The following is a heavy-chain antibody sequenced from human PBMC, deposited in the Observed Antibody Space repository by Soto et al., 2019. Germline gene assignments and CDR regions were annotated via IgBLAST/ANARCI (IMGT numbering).Heavy chain of an antibody. V-gene: IGHV1-69*02. CDR3: ARGEITYYYDSSGYFYYYYGMDV. D-gene: IGHD3-22*01. CDR1: GGTFSSYT. J-gene: IGHJ6*02. Sequence: SVKVSCKASGGTFSSYTISWVRQAPGQGLEWMGRIIPILGIADYAQKFQGRVTITADKSTSTAYMELSSLRSEDTAVYYCARGEITYYYDSSGYFYYYYGMDVWGQGTTVTVSS. CDR2: IIPILGIA.